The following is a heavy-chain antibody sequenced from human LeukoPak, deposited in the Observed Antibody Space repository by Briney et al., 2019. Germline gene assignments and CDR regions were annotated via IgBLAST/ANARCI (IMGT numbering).Heavy chain of an antibody. CDR2: INHSGST. J-gene: IGHJ4*02. CDR1: GGSFSGYY. V-gene: IGHV4-34*01. D-gene: IGHD6-19*01. Sequence: SETLSPTCAVYGGSFSGYYWSWIRQPPGKGLEWIGEINHSGSTNYNPSLKSRVTISVDTSKNQFSLKLSSVTAADTAVYYCARGEEQWLVLSSVSLDYWGQGTLVTVSS. CDR3: ARGEEQWLVLSSVSLDY.